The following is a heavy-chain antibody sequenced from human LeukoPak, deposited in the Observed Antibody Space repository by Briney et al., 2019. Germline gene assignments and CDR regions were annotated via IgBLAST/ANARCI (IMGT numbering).Heavy chain of an antibody. V-gene: IGHV1-69*13. CDR3: ARDIDYDSSGYYLQ. D-gene: IGHD3-22*01. CDR1: GGTFSSYA. Sequence: SVKVSCTASGGTFSSYAISWVRQAPGQGLEWMGGIIPIFGTANYAQKFQGRVTITADESTSTAYMELSSLRSEDTAVYYCARDIDYDSSGYYLQWGQGTLVTVSS. CDR2: IIPIFGTA. J-gene: IGHJ4*02.